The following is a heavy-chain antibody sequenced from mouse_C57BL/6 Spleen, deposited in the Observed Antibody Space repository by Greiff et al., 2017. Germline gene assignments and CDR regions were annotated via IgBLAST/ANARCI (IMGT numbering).Heavy chain of an antibody. CDR1: GYTFTSYW. CDR3: ARPDRENYFDY. CDR2: IYPGSGST. Sequence: QVQLQQPGAELVKPGASVKMSCKASGYTFTSYWITWVKQRPGQGLEWIGDIYPGSGSTNYNEKFKSKATLTVDKSSSTAYMQLSSLTSEDSAVSYCARPDRENYFDYWGQGTTLTVSS. J-gene: IGHJ2*01. V-gene: IGHV1-55*01.